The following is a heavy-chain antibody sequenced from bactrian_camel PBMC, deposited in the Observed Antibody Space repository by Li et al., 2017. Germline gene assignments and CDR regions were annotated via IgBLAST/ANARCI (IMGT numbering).Heavy chain of an antibody. CDR3: AAQQSRACVAPLEERRYNF. D-gene: IGHD7*01. Sequence: HVQLVESGGGSVQAGGSLTLSCAVTGALTYRMCMGWFRLAPGNLRVGVAATGTGSTWYADSVKGRFTISRDDAKNTLVLEIHSLKPDDTAMYYCAAQQSRACVAPLEERRYNFWDKGTQVTVS. J-gene: IGHJ4*01. V-gene: IGHV3S53*01. CDR1: GALTYRMC. CDR2: TGTGST.